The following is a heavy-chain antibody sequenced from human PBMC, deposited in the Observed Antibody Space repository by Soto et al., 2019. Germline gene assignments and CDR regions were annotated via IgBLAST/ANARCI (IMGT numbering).Heavy chain of an antibody. CDR2: IYYSGST. J-gene: IGHJ3*02. Sequence: PSETLSLTCSVSGSSINSSSYFWGWVRQPPGKGLEWIGSIYYSGSTYYNPSLRSRVTISVDTPKNQFSLKLSSVTAADTAIYYCARGGSSDWQVAFDIWGQGTMVTVSS. CDR1: GSSINSSSYF. V-gene: IGHV4-39*01. CDR3: ARGGSSDWQVAFDI. D-gene: IGHD6-19*01.